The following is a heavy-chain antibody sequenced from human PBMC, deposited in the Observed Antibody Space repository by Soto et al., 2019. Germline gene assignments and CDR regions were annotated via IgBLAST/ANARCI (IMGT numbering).Heavy chain of an antibody. J-gene: IGHJ4*02. CDR2: IIGSGGGT. D-gene: IGHD6-6*01. CDR1: GCTFSSYA. Sequence: XGSLRLSCSAAGCTFSSYAMSWVRQAPGKGLDWVSVIIGSGGGTYYADSVKGRFTISRDKSKNTLYLQMNSLRVEDTAVFYCAKTAAARPNLYLDYWGQGTLVTVSS. V-gene: IGHV3-23*01. CDR3: AKTAAARPNLYLDY.